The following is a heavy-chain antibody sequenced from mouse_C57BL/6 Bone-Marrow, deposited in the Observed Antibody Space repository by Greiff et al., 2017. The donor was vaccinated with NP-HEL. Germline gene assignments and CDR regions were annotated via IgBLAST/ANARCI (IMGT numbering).Heavy chain of an antibody. V-gene: IGHV1-81*01. D-gene: IGHD1-1*01. CDR3: ARHHGSNYYARDY. CDR1: GYTFTSYG. Sequence: QVQLQESGAELARPGASVKLSCKASGYTFTSYGISWVKQRTGQGLEWIGEIYPRSGNTYYNEKFKGKATLTADKSSSTAYMELRSLTSEDSAVYFCARHHGSNYYARDYWGQGTSVTVSS. J-gene: IGHJ4*01. CDR2: IYPRSGNT.